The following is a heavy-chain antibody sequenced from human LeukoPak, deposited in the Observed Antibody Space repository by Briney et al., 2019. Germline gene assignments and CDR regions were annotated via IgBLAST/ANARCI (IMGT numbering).Heavy chain of an antibody. J-gene: IGHJ3*02. V-gene: IGHV3-23*01. CDR2: QCDTCAYT. Sequence: GGPLTLSCTLSGFTLRNHAMIWVRQAPGKGLEWVSDQCDTCAYTSYLRSGKGRFTISRHNSNNTLWLQMNRLRAHGRALIYCARKGNGGFDIWSQGTMVTVSS. CDR3: ARKGNGGFDI. CDR1: GFTLRNHA. D-gene: IGHD2-8*01.